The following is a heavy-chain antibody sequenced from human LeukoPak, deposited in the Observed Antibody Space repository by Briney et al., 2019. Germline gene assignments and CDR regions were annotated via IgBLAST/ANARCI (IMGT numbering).Heavy chain of an antibody. CDR3: AIKTKGHYYGMDV. CDR1: GGTFSSYA. CDR2: IIPILGIA. J-gene: IGHJ6*02. V-gene: IGHV1-69*04. Sequence: SVKVSCKASGGTFSSYAISWVRQAPGQGLEWMGRIIPILGIANYAQKFQGRVTITADKSTSTAYMELSSLRSEDTAVYYCAIKTKGHYYGMDVWGQGTTVTVSS.